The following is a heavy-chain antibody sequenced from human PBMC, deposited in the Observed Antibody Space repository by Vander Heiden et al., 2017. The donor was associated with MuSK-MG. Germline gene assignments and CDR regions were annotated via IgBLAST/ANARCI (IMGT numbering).Heavy chain of an antibody. V-gene: IGHV3-21*01. CDR3: ARDPGLGSSWP. J-gene: IGHJ4*02. CDR2: ISSSSSYI. Sequence: EVQLVESGGGLVKPGGSLRLSCAASGFTFSSYSMNWVRQAPGKGLEWVSSISSSSSYIDYADSVKGRFTISRDNAKNSLYLQMNSLRAEDTAVYYCARDPGLGSSWPWGQGTLVTVSS. CDR1: GFTFSSYS. D-gene: IGHD6-13*01.